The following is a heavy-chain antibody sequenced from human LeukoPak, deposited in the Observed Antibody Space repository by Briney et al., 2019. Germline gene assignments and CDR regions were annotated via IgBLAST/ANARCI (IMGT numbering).Heavy chain of an antibody. CDR3: ARGPSSRVWTYYFEY. V-gene: IGHV3-33*01. CDR2: IWYDGSNK. D-gene: IGHD2-8*01. CDR1: GFTFSNYV. J-gene: IGHJ4*02. Sequence: PGGSLRLSCAASGFTFSNYVMNWVRQAPGKGLEWVAVIWYDGSNKYYADSVKGRFTFSRDNARNSLYLQMNSLGAEDTAVYYCARGPSSRVWTYYFEYWGQAALLSVCS.